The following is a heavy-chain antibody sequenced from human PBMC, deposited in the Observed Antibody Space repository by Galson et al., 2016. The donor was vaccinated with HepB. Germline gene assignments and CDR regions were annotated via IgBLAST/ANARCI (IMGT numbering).Heavy chain of an antibody. CDR3: ARDCCYSPPFKYYYGLDV. J-gene: IGHJ6*02. CDR2: ISQDGNDE. D-gene: IGHD2/OR15-2a*01. CDR1: GFNFNTYA. Sequence: SLRLSCAASGFNFNTYAMHWVRQAPGKGLEWVAIISQDGNDEYCADSVKGRSTISRDSSKHTLYLQINSLRPEDTAVYFCARDCCYSPPFKYYYGLDVWGRGTTVTVSS. V-gene: IGHV3-30-3*01.